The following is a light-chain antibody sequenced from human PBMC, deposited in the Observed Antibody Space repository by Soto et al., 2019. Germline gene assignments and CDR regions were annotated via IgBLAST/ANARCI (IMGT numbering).Light chain of an antibody. V-gene: IGLV3-21*04. Sequence: SYELIQSPSVSVAPGKTARITCGGNNIGSKSVHWYQQKPGQAPVLVIYYDSDRPSGIPERFSGSNSGNTATLTISRVEAGDEADYYCQVWDSSSDHVVFGGGTKLTVL. CDR2: YDS. J-gene: IGLJ2*01. CDR3: QVWDSSSDHVV. CDR1: NIGSKS.